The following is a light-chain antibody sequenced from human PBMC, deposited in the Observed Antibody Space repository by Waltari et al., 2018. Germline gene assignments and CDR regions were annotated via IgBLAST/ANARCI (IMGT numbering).Light chain of an antibody. J-gene: IGKJ4*01. V-gene: IGKV3-15*01. CDR1: QSVSTN. CDR3: QQYESWPLT. Sequence: EIVMTQSPATLSVSPGERVTLSCRASQSVSTNLAWFQQRSGQAPRLLLYGASTRATGIPAKFSGSGSGTEFTLTISSLQSEDFVLYYCQQYESWPLTFGGGTKVEI. CDR2: GAS.